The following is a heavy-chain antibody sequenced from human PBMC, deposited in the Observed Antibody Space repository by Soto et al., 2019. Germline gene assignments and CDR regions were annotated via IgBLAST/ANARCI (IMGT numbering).Heavy chain of an antibody. V-gene: IGHV4-4*02. D-gene: IGHD3-22*01. CDR1: GVSISSTNC. Sequence: DTLSLTCAVSGVSISSTNCWSWVSQPPEKGLEWIGEIYHSGSTNYNPSLKSRVTITVDKTKNQFSLKMSSVTDADTAVYYCARYDSSGYYWGQGTLVTVYS. CDR2: IYHSGST. CDR3: ARYDSSGYY. J-gene: IGHJ4*02.